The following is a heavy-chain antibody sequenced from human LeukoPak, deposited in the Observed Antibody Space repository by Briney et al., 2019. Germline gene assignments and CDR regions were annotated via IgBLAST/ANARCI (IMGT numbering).Heavy chain of an antibody. CDR3: AKGSSTSRFTTPFDY. V-gene: IGHV3-23*01. CDR1: GFTFNTFV. D-gene: IGHD2-2*01. Sequence: GGSLRLSCAASGFTFNTFVMSWVRQAPGKGLEWVSAISGSGGGTYYADSVKGRFTISRDNSKNTLYLHMSSLSAEDTAVYHCAKGSSTSRFTTPFDYWGQGTLVTVSS. J-gene: IGHJ4*02. CDR2: ISGSGGGT.